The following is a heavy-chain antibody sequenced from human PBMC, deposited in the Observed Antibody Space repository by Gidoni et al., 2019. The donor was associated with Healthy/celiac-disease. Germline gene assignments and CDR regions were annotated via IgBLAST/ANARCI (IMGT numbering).Heavy chain of an antibody. J-gene: IGHJ5*02. CDR1: VGPFSSYA. D-gene: IGHD3-10*01. Sequence: QVQLVQSWAEVKQPGSSVKVSCKASVGPFSSYAISLVRQAPGQGLEWMGGIIPIFGTANYAQKFQGRVTITADESTSTAYMELSSLRSEDTAVYYCARDRGPMVRGFDPWGQGTLVTVSS. CDR2: IIPIFGTA. V-gene: IGHV1-69*01. CDR3: ARDRGPMVRGFDP.